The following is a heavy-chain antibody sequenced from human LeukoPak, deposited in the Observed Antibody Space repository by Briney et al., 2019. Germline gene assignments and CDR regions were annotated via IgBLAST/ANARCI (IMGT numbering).Heavy chain of an antibody. J-gene: IGHJ5*02. CDR2: MNPNRGNT. CDR3: ARGPPVKYSYCSGGSCYGYNWFDP. CDR1: GYTFTRYD. V-gene: IGHV1-8*01. D-gene: IGHD2-15*01. Sequence: VASVKVSCKASGYTFTRYDINWVRQATGQGLAWMGWMNPNRGNTGYAQKFQGRVTMTRNTSISTAYMELSSLRSEDTAVYYCARGPPVKYSYCSGGSCYGYNWFDPWGQGTLVTVSS.